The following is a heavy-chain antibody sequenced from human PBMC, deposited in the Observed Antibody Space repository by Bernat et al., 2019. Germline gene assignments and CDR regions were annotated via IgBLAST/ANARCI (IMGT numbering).Heavy chain of an antibody. CDR1: GFTFSDYY. J-gene: IGHJ6*03. CDR2: ISSSDNTI. V-gene: IGHV3-11*01. Sequence: VQLVESGGGLVKPGGSLRLSCAASGFTFSDYYMSWIRQAPGKGLEWVSYISSSDNTIYYADSVKGRFTISRDNTKNSLYLQMNSLRAEDTAVYYCARAPRVATIRNHYYYYMDVWGKGTTVTVSS. CDR3: ARAPRVATIRNHYYYYMDV. D-gene: IGHD5-12*01.